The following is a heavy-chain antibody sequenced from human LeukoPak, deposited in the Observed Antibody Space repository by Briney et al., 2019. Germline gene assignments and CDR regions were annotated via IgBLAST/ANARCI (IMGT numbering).Heavy chain of an antibody. CDR1: GFTLITDC. Sequence: TAGSLRLSCAVSGFTLITDCRCWGCQAPGKGLEWVANIKRVGSQKQYVDSVKGRFTISRDDAKNSLYLRMNSLRADDTSVYYCASNGSRALGSSAPPPTSFYSWGEGTPVTVSS. V-gene: IGHV3-7*01. CDR3: ASNGSRALGSSAPPPTSFYS. J-gene: IGHJ4*02. CDR2: IKRVGSQK. D-gene: IGHD3-10*01.